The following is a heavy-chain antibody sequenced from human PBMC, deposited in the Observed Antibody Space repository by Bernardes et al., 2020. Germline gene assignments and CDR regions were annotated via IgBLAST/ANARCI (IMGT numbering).Heavy chain of an antibody. J-gene: IGHJ3*02. CDR1: GYTFTSYD. CDR3: ARGPVLMVYAADDAFDI. CDR2: MNPNSGNT. Sequence: ASVQVSCKASGYTFTSYDINWVRQATGQGLEWMGWMNPNSGNTGYAQKFQGRVTMTRNTSISTAYMELSSLRSEDTAVYYCARGPVLMVYAADDAFDIWGQGTMVTVSS. V-gene: IGHV1-8*01. D-gene: IGHD2-8*01.